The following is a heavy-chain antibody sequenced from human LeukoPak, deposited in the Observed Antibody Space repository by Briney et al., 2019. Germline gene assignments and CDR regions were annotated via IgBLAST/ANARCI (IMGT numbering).Heavy chain of an antibody. J-gene: IGHJ3*02. Sequence: SETLSLTCTVSGGSISSGGYYWRWIRQHPGKGLEWIGYIYYSGSTYYNPSLKSRVTISVDTSKNQFSLKLSSVTAADTAVYYCARGRQRDDAFDIWGQGTMVTVSS. CDR3: ARGRQRDDAFDI. D-gene: IGHD2-2*01. CDR1: GGSISSGGYY. CDR2: IYYSGST. V-gene: IGHV4-31*03.